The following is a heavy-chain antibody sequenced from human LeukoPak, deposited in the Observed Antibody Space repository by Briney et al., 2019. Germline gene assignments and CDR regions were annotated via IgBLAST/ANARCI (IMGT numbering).Heavy chain of an antibody. CDR3: ASQMATIQTGDY. D-gene: IGHD5-24*01. J-gene: IGHJ4*02. V-gene: IGHV3-30-3*01. CDR2: ISYDGSNK. Sequence: GGSLRLSCAASGFTFSNYWMHWVRQAPGKGLEWVAVISYDGSNKYYADSVKGRFTISRDNSKNTLYLQMNSLRAEDTAVYYCASQMATIQTGDYWGQGTLVTVSS. CDR1: GFTFSNYW.